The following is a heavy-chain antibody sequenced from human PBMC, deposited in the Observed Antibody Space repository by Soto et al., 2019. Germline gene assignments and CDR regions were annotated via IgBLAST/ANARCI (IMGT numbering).Heavy chain of an antibody. CDR1: GFTFSSRG. CDR3: AKDVSVTTSPDY. V-gene: IGHV3-30*18. Sequence: QVQLVDSGGRVVQPGRSLTLSCAASGFTFSSRGMNWVRQAPGKGLEWVAGISSDRSKKYYAASVKGRFTISRDNSKNTLSLQMDSLRPEDTAVYFCAKDVSVTTSPDYWGQGTLVTVSS. CDR2: ISSDRSKK. D-gene: IGHD4-17*01. J-gene: IGHJ4*02.